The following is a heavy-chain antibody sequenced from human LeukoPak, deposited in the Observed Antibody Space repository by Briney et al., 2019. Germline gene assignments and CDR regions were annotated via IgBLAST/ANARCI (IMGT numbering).Heavy chain of an antibody. J-gene: IGHJ4*02. CDR1: GGSISSYY. D-gene: IGHD3-22*01. V-gene: IGHV4-59*01. CDR2: IYYSGST. CDR3: ARSFHSSGYYWAY. Sequence: SETLSLTCTVSGGSISSYYWGWIRQPPGKGLEWIGYIYYSGSTNYNPSLKSRVTISVDTSKNQFSLKLSSVTAADTAVYYCARSFHSSGYYWAYWGQGTLVTVSS.